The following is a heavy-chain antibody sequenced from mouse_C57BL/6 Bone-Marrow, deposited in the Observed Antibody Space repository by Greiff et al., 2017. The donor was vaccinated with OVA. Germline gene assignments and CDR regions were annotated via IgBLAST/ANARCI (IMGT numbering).Heavy chain of an antibody. Sequence: EVQLQESGEGLVKPGGSLKLSCAASGFTFSSYAMSWVRQTPEKRLEWVAYISSGGDYIYYADTVKGRFTISRDNARNTLYLQMSSLKSEDTAMYYCTKTAQAPYAMDYWGQGTSVTVSS. V-gene: IGHV5-9-1*02. D-gene: IGHD3-2*02. CDR1: GFTFSSYA. CDR3: TKTAQAPYAMDY. CDR2: ISSGGDYI. J-gene: IGHJ4*01.